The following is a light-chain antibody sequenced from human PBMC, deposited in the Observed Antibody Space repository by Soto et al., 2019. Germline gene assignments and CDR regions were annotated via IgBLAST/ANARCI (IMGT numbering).Light chain of an antibody. Sequence: IVLTQAPATLSLSPGEGATLSCRASQSVRSYLAWYQQKPGQAPRLLIYGASNRATGIPARFSGSGSGTDFTLTISSLEPEDFAVYYCQQRSNWPPITFGQGTRLEIK. CDR3: QQRSNWPPIT. J-gene: IGKJ5*01. V-gene: IGKV3-11*01. CDR1: QSVRSY. CDR2: GAS.